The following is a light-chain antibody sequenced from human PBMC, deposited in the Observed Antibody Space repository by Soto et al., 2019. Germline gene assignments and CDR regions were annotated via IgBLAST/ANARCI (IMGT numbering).Light chain of an antibody. J-gene: IGKJ1*01. CDR2: GAS. CDR3: QHYNNWPPCT. V-gene: IGKV3-15*01. CDR1: QRISSN. Sequence: EVVMTQSPATLSVSPGERATLSCRASQRISSNLAWYQQRPGQAPRLLIYGASTRAPGIPARFSGSGSETEFTLTISILQSEDFAVYYCQHYNNWPPCTFGQGTKVEIK.